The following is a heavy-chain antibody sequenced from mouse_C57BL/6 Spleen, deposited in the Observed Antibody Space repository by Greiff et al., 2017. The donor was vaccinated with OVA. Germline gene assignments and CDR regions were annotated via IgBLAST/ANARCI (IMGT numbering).Heavy chain of an antibody. CDR1: GYTFTSYG. J-gene: IGHJ2*01. D-gene: IGHD3-2*02. CDR2: IYPRSGNT. V-gene: IGHV1-81*01. CDR3: ARETAQSYFDY. Sequence: VQRVESGAELARPGASVKLSCKASGYTFTSYGISWVKQRTGQGLEWIGEIYPRSGNTYYNEKFKGKATLTADKSSSTAYMELRSLTSEDSAVYFCARETAQSYFDYWGQGTTLTVSS.